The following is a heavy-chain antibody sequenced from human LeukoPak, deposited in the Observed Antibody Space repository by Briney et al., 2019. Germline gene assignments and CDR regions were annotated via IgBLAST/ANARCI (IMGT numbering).Heavy chain of an antibody. J-gene: IGHJ2*01. CDR3: ARGHCSGGICYDWYFDL. CDR1: GYTFTGYY. Sequence: GASVTVSCKASGYTFTGYYMHWVRQAPGQGLEWMGWINPNSGGTNYAQKFQGRVTMTRDTSIGTAYMELSRLRSDDTANYYCARGHCSGGICYDWYFDLWGRGTLVTVSS. CDR2: INPNSGGT. V-gene: IGHV1-2*02. D-gene: IGHD2-15*01.